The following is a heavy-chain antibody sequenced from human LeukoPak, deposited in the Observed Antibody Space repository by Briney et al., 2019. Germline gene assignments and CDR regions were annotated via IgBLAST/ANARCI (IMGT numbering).Heavy chain of an antibody. CDR1: GFTFGDDA. CDR2: IRSKAYGGTT. Sequence: SGGSLRLSCTASGFTFGDDAMSWVRQAPGKGLEWVGFIRSKAYGGTTEYAASVNGRFSISRDDSKSIAYLQMNSLKIEDTAVYYCTRDPETQLWLEGYWGQGTLVTVSS. D-gene: IGHD5-18*01. V-gene: IGHV3-49*04. CDR3: TRDPETQLWLEGY. J-gene: IGHJ4*02.